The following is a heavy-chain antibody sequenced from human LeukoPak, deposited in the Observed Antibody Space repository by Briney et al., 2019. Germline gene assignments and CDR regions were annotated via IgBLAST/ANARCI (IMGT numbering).Heavy chain of an antibody. D-gene: IGHD3-3*01. CDR2: ITGSGVTT. J-gene: IGHJ4*02. CDR3: ARDERLLSFLK. CDR1: GFTFSSYG. V-gene: IGHV3-23*01. Sequence: GGSLRLSCAASGFTFSSYGMSWVRQAPGKGLEWVSGITGSGVTTYYADSVKGRFTISRDNSKNTLYLQMNSLRAEDTAIYYCARDERLLSFLKWGQGTLVTVSS.